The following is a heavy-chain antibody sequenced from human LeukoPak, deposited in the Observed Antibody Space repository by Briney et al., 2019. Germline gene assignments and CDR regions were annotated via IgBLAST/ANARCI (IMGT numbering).Heavy chain of an antibody. CDR2: INTNTGNP. CDR1: GYTFASYA. D-gene: IGHD3-22*01. J-gene: IGHJ4*02. V-gene: IGHV7-4-1*02. CDR3: ARDPERGDSSGYYYAPFEY. Sequence: ASVKVSCKASGYTFASYAMNWVRQAPGQGLEWMGWINTNTGNPTYAQGFTGRFVFSLDTSVSTAYLQISSLKAEDTAVYYCARDPERGDSSGYYYAPFEYWGQGTLVTVSS.